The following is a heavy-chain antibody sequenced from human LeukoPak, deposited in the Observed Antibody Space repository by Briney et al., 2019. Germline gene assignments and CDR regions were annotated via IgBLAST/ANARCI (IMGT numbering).Heavy chain of an antibody. CDR1: GGSFSGYY. V-gene: IGHV4-34*01. Sequence: SETLSLTCAVYGGSFSGYYWSWIRQPPGKGLEWIGEINHSGSTNYNPSLKSRVTISVDTSKNQFSLKLSSVTAADTAVYYCARIKRGSSAGRRYYYYMDVWGKGTTVTVSS. CDR2: INHSGST. CDR3: ARIKRGSSAGRRYYYYMDV. J-gene: IGHJ6*03. D-gene: IGHD2-15*01.